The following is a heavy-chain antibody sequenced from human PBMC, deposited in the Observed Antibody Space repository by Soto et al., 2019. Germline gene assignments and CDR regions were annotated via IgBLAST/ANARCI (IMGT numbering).Heavy chain of an antibody. CDR3: ARDGGVWPRAETTRYYYGMDV. CDR1: GGTFSSYA. Sequence: QVQLVQSGAEVKKPGSSVKVSCKASGGTFSSYAISWVRQAPGQGLEWMGGIIPIFGTANYAQKFQGRVTITADESTSTADMELSSLRSEDKAVYYCARDGGVWPRAETTRYYYGMDVWGQGTTVTVSS. D-gene: IGHD4-17*01. CDR2: IIPIFGTA. V-gene: IGHV1-69*01. J-gene: IGHJ6*02.